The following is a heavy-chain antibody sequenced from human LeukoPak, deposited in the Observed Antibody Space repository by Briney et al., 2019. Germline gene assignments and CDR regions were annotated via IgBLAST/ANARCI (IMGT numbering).Heavy chain of an antibody. CDR3: AKEGNDYLEYFQH. D-gene: IGHD4-11*01. CDR2: IKQDGSEK. J-gene: IGHJ1*01. Sequence: GGSLRLSCAASGFTFSSYWMSWVRQAPGKGLEWVANIKQDGSEKYYVDSVKGRFTISRDNAKNSLYLQMNSLRAEDTAVYYCAKEGNDYLEYFQHWGQGTLVTVSS. V-gene: IGHV3-7*01. CDR1: GFTFSSYW.